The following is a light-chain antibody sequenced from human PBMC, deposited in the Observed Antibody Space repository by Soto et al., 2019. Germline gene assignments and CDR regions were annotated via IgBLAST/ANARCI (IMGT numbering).Light chain of an antibody. J-gene: IGKJ4*01. Sequence: EIVMTQSPATLSVSPGERATLSCRASQSVNSNLAWYQQKPGQAPRLLIYVASTSATGIPARFSGSGSGTEFTLTISSLQSEDFAVYYCQQYNRWPLTFGGGTKVEIK. CDR1: QSVNSN. CDR3: QQYNRWPLT. V-gene: IGKV3-15*01. CDR2: VAS.